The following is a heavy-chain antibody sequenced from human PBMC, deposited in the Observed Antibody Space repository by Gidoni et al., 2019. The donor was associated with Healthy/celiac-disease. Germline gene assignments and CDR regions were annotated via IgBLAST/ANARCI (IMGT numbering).Heavy chain of an antibody. V-gene: IGHV3-23*01. J-gene: IGHJ4*02. Sequence: EVQLLESGGGLVQPGGSLRLSCAASGFTFSSYAMSWVRQAPGKGLEWVSAISGSGGSTYYADSVKGRFTISRDNSKNTLYLQMNSLRAEDTAVYYCAKDELGYCTNGVCYDFDYWGQGTLVTVSS. D-gene: IGHD2-8*01. CDR1: GFTFSSYA. CDR2: ISGSGGST. CDR3: AKDELGYCTNGVCYDFDY.